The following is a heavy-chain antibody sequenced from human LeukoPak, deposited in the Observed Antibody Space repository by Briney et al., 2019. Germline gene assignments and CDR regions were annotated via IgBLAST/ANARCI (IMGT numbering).Heavy chain of an antibody. V-gene: IGHV4-34*01. CDR3: ARVGPKGQPRAYYYYYYMDV. CDR1: GGSFSGYY. J-gene: IGHJ6*03. Sequence: PSETLSLTCAVYGGSFSGYYWSWIRQPPEKGLEWIGEINHSGSTNYNPSLKSRVTISVDTSKNQFSLKLSSVTAADTAVYYCARVGPKGQPRAYYYYYYMDVWGKGTTVTVSS. CDR2: INHSGST. D-gene: IGHD6-13*01.